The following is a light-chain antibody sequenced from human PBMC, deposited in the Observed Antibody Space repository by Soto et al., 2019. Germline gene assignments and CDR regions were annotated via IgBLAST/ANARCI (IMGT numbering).Light chain of an antibody. V-gene: IGLV2-14*01. CDR2: DVS. J-gene: IGLJ1*01. CDR3: SSYTSSTTEV. CDR1: SSDVGGYNY. Sequence: QSALTQPASVSGSPGQSITISCTGTSSDVGGYNYVSWYQQHPGKAPKLMIYDVSSRPSGVSNRFSGSKSGNTASLTISGLQAEDEAAYYCSSYTSSTTEVFGTGTKRTVL.